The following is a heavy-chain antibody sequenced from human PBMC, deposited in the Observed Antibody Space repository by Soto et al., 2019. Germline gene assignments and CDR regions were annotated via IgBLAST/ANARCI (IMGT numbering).Heavy chain of an antibody. CDR3: AKDLVGSPLGHYYLDY. V-gene: IGHV3-23*01. CDR1: GFTFSNYA. CDR2: ISPSGGAT. J-gene: IGHJ4*02. Sequence: GGSLRLSCAASGFTFSNYAMTWVRQAPGKGLEWVSAISPSGGATYYANSVKGRFTISRDNSKNTLNLQMNSLRADDTAVYYCAKDLVGSPLGHYYLDYWGQGTLVTVSS. D-gene: IGHD1-26*01.